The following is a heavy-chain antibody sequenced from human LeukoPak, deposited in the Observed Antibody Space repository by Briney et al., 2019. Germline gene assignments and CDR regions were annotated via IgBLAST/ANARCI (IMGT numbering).Heavy chain of an antibody. CDR3: AKDRYSSSWSLDY. D-gene: IGHD6-13*01. CDR2: ISGSGGST. V-gene: IGHV3-23*01. Sequence: GGSLRLSCAASGFTFSSYAMSWVRQAPGKGLEWVSAISGSGGSTYYADSVKGRFTISRDNSKNTLYLQMNSQRAEDTAVYYCAKDRYSSSWSLDYWGQGTLVTVSS. J-gene: IGHJ4*02. CDR1: GFTFSSYA.